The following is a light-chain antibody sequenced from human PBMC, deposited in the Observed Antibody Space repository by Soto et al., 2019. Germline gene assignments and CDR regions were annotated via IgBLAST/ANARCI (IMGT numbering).Light chain of an antibody. V-gene: IGLV6-57*04. CDR1: SGSIASNY. J-gene: IGLJ2*01. Sequence: FMLTQPHSVSESPGKTVTISCTRSSGSIASNYVQWYQQRPGSAPTTVIYEDNQRPSGVPDRFSGSIDSSSNSASLTISGLKTEDEADYYCQSYDSSNKVFGGGTKLTVL. CDR3: QSYDSSNKV. CDR2: EDN.